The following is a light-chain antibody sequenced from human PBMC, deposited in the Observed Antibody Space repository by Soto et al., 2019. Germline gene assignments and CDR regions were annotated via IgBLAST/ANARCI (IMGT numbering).Light chain of an antibody. V-gene: IGKV1-39*01. CDR1: QSIDDY. CDR3: QQSYNTPPT. Sequence: EIQMTRSPSSLCASVGDRVTINCRASQSIDDYLNWYQQKPGKAPKLLMYAVSTLQSGVPSRFSGSGSGTDFSLTITSLQPEDFATYYCQQSYNTPPTFGQGTKVDIK. CDR2: AVS. J-gene: IGKJ1*01.